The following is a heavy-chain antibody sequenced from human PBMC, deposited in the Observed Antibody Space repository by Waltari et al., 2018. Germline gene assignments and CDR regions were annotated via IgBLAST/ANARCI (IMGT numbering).Heavy chain of an antibody. Sequence: QVQLVQSGAEVKKPGASVKISCKTSEYTFTSSDIHWVRQAPGQGLERMGIINPSGVSTIYAQKFQGRVTMTRYTSTSTVYMELSSLRSEDTAVYHCARDTGALWMDVWGQGTTVTVSS. J-gene: IGHJ6*02. CDR2: INPSGVST. D-gene: IGHD2-21*01. V-gene: IGHV1-46*01. CDR3: ARDTGALWMDV. CDR1: EYTFTSSD.